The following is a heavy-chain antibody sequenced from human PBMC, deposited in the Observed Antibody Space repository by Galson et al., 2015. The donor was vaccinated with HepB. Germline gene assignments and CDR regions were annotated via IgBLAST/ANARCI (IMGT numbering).Heavy chain of an antibody. Sequence: SVKVSCKAFGYTFTNYGISWVRQAPGQGLEWMGWISTYYNNTDYAQNFQGRVTMTTDTSTSTAYMELRSLRSDDTAVYYCARSYSSGQDYWGQGTLVTVSS. CDR3: ARSYSSGQDY. CDR1: GYTFTNYG. D-gene: IGHD6-19*01. J-gene: IGHJ4*02. CDR2: ISTYYNNT. V-gene: IGHV1-18*01.